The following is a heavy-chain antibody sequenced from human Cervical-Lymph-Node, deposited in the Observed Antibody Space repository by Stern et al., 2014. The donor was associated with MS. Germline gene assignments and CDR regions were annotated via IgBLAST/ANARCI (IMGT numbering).Heavy chain of an antibody. CDR2: INAGNGNT. CDR1: GYTFTSYA. D-gene: IGHD6-19*01. V-gene: IGHV1-3*01. Sequence: QVQLMHSGAEVKKPGASGKVSCKASGYTFTSYAMHWVRQAPGQRLEWIGWINAGNGNTKYSQKFQGKVTIPRDTSASTAYMELSSLRSEDTAVYYCARGGSGSSNRFMDVWGQGTTVTVSS. CDR3: ARGGSGSSNRFMDV. J-gene: IGHJ6*02.